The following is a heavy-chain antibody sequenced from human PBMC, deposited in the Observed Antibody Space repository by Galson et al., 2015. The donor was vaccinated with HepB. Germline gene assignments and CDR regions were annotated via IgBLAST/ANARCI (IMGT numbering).Heavy chain of an antibody. J-gene: IGHJ6*02. CDR3: ARQDILTGGAWIDHYYGMVV. CDR2: IYPGDSDT. D-gene: IGHD3-9*01. V-gene: IGHV5-51*01. CDR1: GYSFTSYW. Sequence: QSGAEVKNPGESLKISCKGSGYSFTSYWIGWVRQMPGKGLEWMGIIYPGDSDTRYSPSFQGQVTISADKSISTAYLQWSSLKASDTAMYYCARQDILTGGAWIDHYYGMVVWGQGTTVTVSS.